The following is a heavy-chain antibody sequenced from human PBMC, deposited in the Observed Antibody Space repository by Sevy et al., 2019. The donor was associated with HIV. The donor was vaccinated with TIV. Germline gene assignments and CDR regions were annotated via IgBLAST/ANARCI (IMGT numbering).Heavy chain of an antibody. J-gene: IGHJ2*01. CDR2: IESKSEGGTT. V-gene: IGHV3-15*04. Sequence: GSLRLSCAASGFTFSNVWTSWVRQASGKGLEWVGRIESKSEGGTTDYAAPVKGRFSISRDESSDTVYLQMNSLKTEDTAVYYCTTMMRLFGDPNFWYFDLWGRGTLVTVSS. D-gene: IGHD2-21*01. CDR3: TTMMRLFGDPNFWYFDL. CDR1: GFTFSNVW.